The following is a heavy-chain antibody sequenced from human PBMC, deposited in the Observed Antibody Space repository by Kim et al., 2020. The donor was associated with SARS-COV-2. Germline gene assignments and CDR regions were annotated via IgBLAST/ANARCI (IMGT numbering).Heavy chain of an antibody. CDR2: ISYDGSNK. J-gene: IGHJ4*02. Sequence: GGSLRLSCAASGFTFSSYAMHWVRQAPGKGLEWVAVISYDGSNKYYADSVKGRFTISRDNSKNTLYLQMNSLRAEDTAVYYCARGSANTVTKLCKDFWGQGTLVTVSS. D-gene: IGHD4-17*01. CDR1: GFTFSSYA. V-gene: IGHV3-30-3*01. CDR3: ARGSANTVTKLCKDF.